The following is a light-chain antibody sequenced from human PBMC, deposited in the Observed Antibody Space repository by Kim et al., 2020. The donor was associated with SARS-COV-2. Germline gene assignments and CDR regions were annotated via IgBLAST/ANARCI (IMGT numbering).Light chain of an antibody. CDR1: QGISSY. V-gene: IGKV1-8*01. CDR2: AAS. Sequence: ASTGDRVTITCRASQGISSYLAWYQQKPGKAPKLLICAASTLQSGVPSRFSGSGSGTDFTLTISCLQSEDFATYYWQQYYSYPLTFGGGTKVDIK. J-gene: IGKJ4*01. CDR3: QQYYSYPLT.